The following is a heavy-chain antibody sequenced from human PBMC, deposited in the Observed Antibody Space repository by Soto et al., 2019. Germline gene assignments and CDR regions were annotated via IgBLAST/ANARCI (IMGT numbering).Heavy chain of an antibody. CDR1: GFTFSSYA. CDR3: AKAGLRFLEWLLPGTFDY. J-gene: IGHJ4*02. V-gene: IGHV3-23*01. CDR2: ISGSGGST. D-gene: IGHD3-3*01. Sequence: EVQLLESGGGLVQPGGSLRLSCAASGFTFSSYAMSWVRQAPGKGLEWVSAISGSGGSTYYADSVKGRFTISRDNSKNTLYLQMNSLRAEDTAVYYCAKAGLRFLEWLLPGTFDYWGQGTLVTVSS.